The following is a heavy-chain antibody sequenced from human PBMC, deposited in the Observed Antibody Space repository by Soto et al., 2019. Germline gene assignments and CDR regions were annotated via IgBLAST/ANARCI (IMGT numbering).Heavy chain of an antibody. CDR2: INHSGST. J-gene: IGHJ1*01. CDR1: GGSFSGYY. Sequence: PSETLSLTCAVYGGSFSGYYWSWIRQPPGKGLEWIGEINHSGSTNYNPSLKSRVTISVDTSKNQISLRLSSVTAADTAVYFCVRLDATPTTILTYWGQGALVPVSS. D-gene: IGHD5-12*01. CDR3: VRLDATPTTILTY. V-gene: IGHV4-34*01.